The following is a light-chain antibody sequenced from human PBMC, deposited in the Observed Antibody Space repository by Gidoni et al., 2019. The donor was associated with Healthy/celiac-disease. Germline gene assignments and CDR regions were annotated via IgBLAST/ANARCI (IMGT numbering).Light chain of an antibody. Sequence: SYVLTQPPAAAVAPGQTARITCGGNNIGSKSVHWYQQKPGQAPVLVVYDDSDRPSGIPERFSGSNSGNTATLTISRVEAEDEADYYCQVWDSSSDRGVFGGGTKLTVL. CDR3: QVWDSSSDRGV. V-gene: IGLV3-21*02. CDR1: NIGSKS. J-gene: IGLJ2*01. CDR2: DDS.